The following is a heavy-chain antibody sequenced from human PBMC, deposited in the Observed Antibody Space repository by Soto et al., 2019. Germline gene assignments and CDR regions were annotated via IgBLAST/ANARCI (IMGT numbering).Heavy chain of an antibody. D-gene: IGHD1-26*01. V-gene: IGHV4-34*01. CDR2: INHSGST. Sequence: PSETLSLTCAVYGGSFSGYYWSWIRQPPGKGLEWIGEINHSGSTNYNPSLKSRVTISVDTSKNQFSPKLSSVTAADTAVYYCARYGGTNWFDPWGQGTLVTVSS. CDR1: GGSFSGYY. CDR3: ARYGGTNWFDP. J-gene: IGHJ5*02.